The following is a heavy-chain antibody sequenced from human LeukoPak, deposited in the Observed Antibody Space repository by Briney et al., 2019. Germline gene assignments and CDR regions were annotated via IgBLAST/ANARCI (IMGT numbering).Heavy chain of an antibody. Sequence: GGSLRLSCAASGFTFSNYAMHWVRQAPGRGLEWVAAISYDGNNKYYADSVKGRFTISRDNAKNSLYLQMNSLRAEDTALYFCARDATTEPGTVYMDVWGKGTTVTISS. CDR1: GFTFSNYA. CDR2: ISYDGNNK. CDR3: ARDATTEPGTVYMDV. D-gene: IGHD6-13*01. J-gene: IGHJ6*03. V-gene: IGHV3-30*04.